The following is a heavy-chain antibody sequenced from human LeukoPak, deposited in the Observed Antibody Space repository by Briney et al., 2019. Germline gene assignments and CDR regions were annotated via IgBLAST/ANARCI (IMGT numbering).Heavy chain of an antibody. Sequence: GGSLRLSCAASGVIFSNYWMHWVRQAPGKGLVWVSRINRDGSSTSCADSVKGRFTISRDNAKNSLYLQMYSLRAEDTAVYYCARDSDWSCSGGTCYSFFDYWGQGTLVTVSS. CDR1: GVIFSNYW. D-gene: IGHD2-15*01. CDR3: ARDSDWSCSGGTCYSFFDY. J-gene: IGHJ4*02. V-gene: IGHV3-74*01. CDR2: INRDGSST.